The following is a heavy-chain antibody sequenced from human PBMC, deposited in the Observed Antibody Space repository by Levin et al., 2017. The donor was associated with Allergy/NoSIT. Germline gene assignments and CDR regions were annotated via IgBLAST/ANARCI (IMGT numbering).Heavy chain of an antibody. Sequence: ASVKVSCKASGYTFTGYYMHWVRQAPGQGLEWMGWINPNSGGTNYAQKFQGRVTMTRDTSISTAYMELSRLRSDDTAVYYCARDLVEYSSSYYYYGMDVWGQGTTVTVSS. V-gene: IGHV1-2*02. D-gene: IGHD6-6*01. CDR1: GYTFTGYY. CDR2: INPNSGGT. CDR3: ARDLVEYSSSYYYYGMDV. J-gene: IGHJ6*02.